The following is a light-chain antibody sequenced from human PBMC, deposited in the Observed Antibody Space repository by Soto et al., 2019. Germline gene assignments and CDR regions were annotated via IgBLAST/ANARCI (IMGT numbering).Light chain of an antibody. Sequence: DIPMTQSPSSLSASVGDGVTITCRACQGISNYLAWYQQKPGKVPKLLIYAASTWQSGVPSRFSGSGSGTDFTLTISSLQPEDVATYYCQKYNSAPYTFGQGTKLEIK. CDR3: QKYNSAPYT. CDR2: AAS. J-gene: IGKJ2*01. V-gene: IGKV1-27*01. CDR1: QGISNY.